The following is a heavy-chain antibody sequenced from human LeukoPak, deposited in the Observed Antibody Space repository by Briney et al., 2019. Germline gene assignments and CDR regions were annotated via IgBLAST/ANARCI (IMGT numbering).Heavy chain of an antibody. V-gene: IGHV3-21*01. J-gene: IGHJ6*03. Sequence: GGSLRLSCAASGFTFSSYSMNWVRQAPGKGLGWVSSISSSSSYIYYADSVKGRFTISRDNAKNSLYLQMNSLRAEDTAVYYCARENIFATVTFPPMDVWGKGTTVTVSS. CDR2: ISSSSSYI. CDR1: GFTFSSYS. D-gene: IGHD4-17*01. CDR3: ARENIFATVTFPPMDV.